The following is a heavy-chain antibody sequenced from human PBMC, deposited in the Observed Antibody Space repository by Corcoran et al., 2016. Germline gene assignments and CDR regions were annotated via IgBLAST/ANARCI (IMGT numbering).Heavy chain of an antibody. CDR1: GGAISSSNW. J-gene: IGHJ6*02. D-gene: IGHD3-10*01. V-gene: IGHV4-4*02. CDR2: LYHSGST. CDR3: AAAQSGYYYYYGMDV. Sequence: VQLPESGPGLVRPSRTLSLTCAVSGGAISSSNWWGWVRQPPGQGLEWIGELYHSGSTNYNPSLKSRVTISDDKSKNQFSLKLSSVTAADTAVYYCAAAQSGYYYYYGMDVWGQGTTVTVSS.